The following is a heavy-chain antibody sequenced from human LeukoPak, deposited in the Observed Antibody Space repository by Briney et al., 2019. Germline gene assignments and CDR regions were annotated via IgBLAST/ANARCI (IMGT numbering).Heavy chain of an antibody. D-gene: IGHD1-7*01. J-gene: IGHJ1*01. V-gene: IGHV3-30*04. CDR1: GFAFADYS. Sequence: GGSLRLSCAASGFAFADYSLHWVRQAPGKGLEWVALMSFDGNFENFAGSVKGRFTISRDTARNTLYLHMGSLGVEDSAVYYCARVGETGTVTMELDLWGQGALVTVSS. CDR2: MSFDGNFE. CDR3: ARVGETGTVTMELDL.